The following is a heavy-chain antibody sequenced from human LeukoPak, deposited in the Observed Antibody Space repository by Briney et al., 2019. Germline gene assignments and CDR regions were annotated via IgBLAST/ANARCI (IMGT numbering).Heavy chain of an antibody. CDR2: IRYDGSNK. CDR3: AKDQNWGKSYSSGWYV. D-gene: IGHD6-19*01. J-gene: IGHJ4*02. V-gene: IGHV3-30*02. Sequence: PGGSLRLSCAASGFTFSSYGMHWVRQAPGKGLEWVAFIRYDGSNKYYADSVKGRFTISRDNSKNTLYLQMNSLRAEDTAVYYCAKDQNWGKSYSSGWYVWGQGTLVTVSS. CDR1: GFTFSSYG.